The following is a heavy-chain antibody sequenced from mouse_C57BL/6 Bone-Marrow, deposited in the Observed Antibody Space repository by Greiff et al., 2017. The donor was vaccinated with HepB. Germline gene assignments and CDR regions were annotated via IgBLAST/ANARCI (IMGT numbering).Heavy chain of an antibody. V-gene: IGHV1-54*01. Sequence: VKLMESGAELVRPGTSVKVSCKASGYAFTNYLIEWVKQRPGQGLEWIGVINPGSGGTNYNEKFKGKATLTAEKSSSTAYMQLSSLTSEDSAVYFCARWVVYFDYWGQGTTLTVSS. J-gene: IGHJ2*01. CDR1: GYAFTNYL. CDR2: INPGSGGT. CDR3: ARWVVYFDY.